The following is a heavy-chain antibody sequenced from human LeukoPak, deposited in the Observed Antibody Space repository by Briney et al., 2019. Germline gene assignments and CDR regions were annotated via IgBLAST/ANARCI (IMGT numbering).Heavy chain of an antibody. D-gene: IGHD3-10*01. V-gene: IGHV3-7*01. CDR2: VREDGSEK. Sequence: GGSLRLSCAASGFIFSDYSISWVRQAPGKGLEWVASVREDGSEKYYVDSVKGRFTISRDNAENTLYLQMNSLRVEDTAVYYCASFLYYYGSGNYGDSWGQGTLVTVSS. J-gene: IGHJ4*02. CDR3: ASFLYYYGSGNYGDS. CDR1: GFIFSDYS.